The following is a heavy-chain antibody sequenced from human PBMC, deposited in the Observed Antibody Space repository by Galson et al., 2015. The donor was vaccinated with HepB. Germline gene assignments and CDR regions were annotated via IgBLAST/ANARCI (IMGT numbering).Heavy chain of an antibody. CDR3: AKDIQGGDSFWYFDL. CDR2: IKQDGSER. V-gene: IGHV3-7*03. D-gene: IGHD2-21*02. Sequence: SLRLSCAASGFIFDNYWMIWLRQAPGKGLEWVANIKQDGSERYYVDSVKGRFTISRDNAKNSLYLQMNSLRPEDTAFYYCAKDIQGGDSFWYFDLWGRGTLVTVSS. CDR1: GFIFDNYW. J-gene: IGHJ2*01.